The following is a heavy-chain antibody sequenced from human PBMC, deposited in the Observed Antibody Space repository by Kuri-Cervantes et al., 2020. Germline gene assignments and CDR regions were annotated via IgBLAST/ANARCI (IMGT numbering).Heavy chain of an antibody. J-gene: IGHJ6*02. CDR2: INAANANT. D-gene: IGHD3-10*01. CDR1: GYTFTNYG. CDR3: ARDGKLGGANMDV. V-gene: IGHV1-3*01. Sequence: ASVKVSCKASGYTFTNYGVHWVRQAPGQRPQWMGWINAANANTKYTERFQGRVTITRDTSASTAYLDLISLTSEDTAVYYCARDGKLGGANMDVWGQGTTVTVSS.